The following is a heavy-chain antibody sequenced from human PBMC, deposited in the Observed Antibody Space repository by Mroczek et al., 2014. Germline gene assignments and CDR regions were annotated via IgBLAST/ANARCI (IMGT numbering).Heavy chain of an antibody. CDR3: ARDREGRAARRDYYYMDV. D-gene: IGHD6-6*01. J-gene: IGHJ6*03. V-gene: IGHV4-61*02. CDR2: IYTSGST. Sequence: QVQLVESGPGLVKPSQTLSLTCTVSGGSISSGSYYWSWIRQPAGKGLEWIGRIYTSGSTNYNPSLKSRVTMSVDTSKNQFSLKLSSVTAADTAVYYCARDREGRAARRDYYYMDVWGKGTTVTVSS. CDR1: GGSISSGSYY.